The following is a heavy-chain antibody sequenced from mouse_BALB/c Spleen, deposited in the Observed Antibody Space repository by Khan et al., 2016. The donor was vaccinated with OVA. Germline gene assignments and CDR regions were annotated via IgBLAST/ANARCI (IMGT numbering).Heavy chain of an antibody. D-gene: IGHD2-1*01. J-gene: IGHJ4*01. Sequence: VQLVESGPELVKPGASVKISCKASGYTFTNYYIHWVKQRPGQGLEWIGWIYPGNVNSGYNEKFKGKATLTADKSSSTAYMQLSSLTSEDSAVYFCARWGGNFPSYAMDYWGQGTSVTVSS. CDR2: IYPGNVNS. CDR1: GYTFTNYY. V-gene: IGHV1S56*01. CDR3: ARWGGNFPSYAMDY.